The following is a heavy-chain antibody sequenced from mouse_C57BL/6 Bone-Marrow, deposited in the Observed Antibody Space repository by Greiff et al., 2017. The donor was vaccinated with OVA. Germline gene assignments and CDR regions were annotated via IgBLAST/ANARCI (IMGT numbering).Heavy chain of an antibody. CDR3: AKWYAGSIPFAY. Sequence: QVQLQQSGAELARPGASVKLSCKASGYTFTSYGISWVKQRTGQGLEWIGEIYPRSGNTYYNEKFKGKATLTADKAASTSYRELHSLTSEDSSVEFCAKWYAGSIPFAYWGQGTGVTVSA. J-gene: IGHJ3*01. V-gene: IGHV1-81*01. D-gene: IGHD1-1*01. CDR1: GYTFTSYG. CDR2: IYPRSGNT.